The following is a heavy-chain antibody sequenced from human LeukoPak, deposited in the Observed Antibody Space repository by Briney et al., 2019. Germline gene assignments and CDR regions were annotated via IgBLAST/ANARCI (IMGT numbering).Heavy chain of an antibody. D-gene: IGHD1-20*01. CDR3: ARHLKSITGTPFDY. V-gene: IGHV3-7*01. CDR2: IKQDGSEK. CDR1: GFTFSSYW. J-gene: IGHJ4*02. Sequence: GGSLRLSCAASGFTFSSYWMSWVRQAPGKGLEWVANIKQDGSEKYYVDSVKGRFTISRDNAKNSLYLQMNSPRAEDTAVYYCARHLKSITGTPFDYWGQGTLVTVSS.